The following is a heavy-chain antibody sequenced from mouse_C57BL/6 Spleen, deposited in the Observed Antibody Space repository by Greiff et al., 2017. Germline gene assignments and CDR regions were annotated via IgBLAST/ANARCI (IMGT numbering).Heavy chain of an antibody. CDR2: IRNKANGYTT. V-gene: IGHV7-3*01. CDR3: ARSPSKNYAMDY. Sequence: EVQLVESGGGLVQPGGSLSLSCAASGFTFTDYYMSWVRQPPGKALEWLGFIRNKANGYTTEYSASVKGRFTISRDNSQSILYLQMNALRAEDSATYYCARSPSKNYAMDYWGQGTSVTVSS. J-gene: IGHJ4*01. CDR1: GFTFTDYY. D-gene: IGHD2-10*02.